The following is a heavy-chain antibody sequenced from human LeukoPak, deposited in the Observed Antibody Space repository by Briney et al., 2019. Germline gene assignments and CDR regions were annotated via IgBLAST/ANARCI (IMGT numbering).Heavy chain of an antibody. J-gene: IGHJ3*01. CDR2: IYPDDSDT. V-gene: IGHV5-51*01. Sequence: GESLKISCKGSGYRFSAYWIAWVRQMPGKGLEWMGIIYPDDSDTRYSSSFQGQVTISTDKSVSTAYLQWSSLKASDTAMYFCARPNITSYYDSRGYDAFDVWGQGTIVTVSS. CDR1: GYRFSAYW. D-gene: IGHD3-22*01. CDR3: ARPNITSYYDSRGYDAFDV.